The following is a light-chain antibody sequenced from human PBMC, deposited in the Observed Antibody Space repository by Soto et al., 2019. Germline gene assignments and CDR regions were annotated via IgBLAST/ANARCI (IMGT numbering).Light chain of an antibody. CDR2: GAS. J-gene: IGKJ1*01. V-gene: IGKV3-20*01. Sequence: EIVLTQFPGTLSLSPGERATLSCRASQSFSSTYLAWYQQRPGQAPRLLIYGASSRATGIPDRFSGSASGTEFTLTVSRLEPEDFAVYYCQQYGGSPRTFGQGTKVEIK. CDR1: QSFSSTY. CDR3: QQYGGSPRT.